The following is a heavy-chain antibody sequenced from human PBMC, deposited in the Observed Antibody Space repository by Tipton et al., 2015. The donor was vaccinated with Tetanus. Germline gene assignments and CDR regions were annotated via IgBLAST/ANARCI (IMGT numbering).Heavy chain of an antibody. CDR1: GGSFSGYY. D-gene: IGHD6-19*01. V-gene: IGHV4-34*01. Sequence: TLSLTCAVYGGSFSGYYWSWIRQPPGKGLEWIGEINHSGSTNYNPSLKSRVTISVDTSKNQFSLKLSSVTAADTAVYYCARGSSSGCRYWGQGTLVTVSS. CDR2: INHSGST. J-gene: IGHJ4*02. CDR3: ARGSSSGCRY.